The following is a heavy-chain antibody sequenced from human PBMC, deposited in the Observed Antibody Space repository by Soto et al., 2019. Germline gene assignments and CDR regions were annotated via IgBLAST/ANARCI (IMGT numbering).Heavy chain of an antibody. D-gene: IGHD3-16*01. CDR3: ARRQLVWGWFAP. V-gene: IGHV1-18*01. J-gene: IGHJ5*02. CDR1: GYTFTSYG. Sequence: QVQLVQSGAEVKKPGASVKVSCKASGYTFTSYGISWVRQAPGHGLEWMGWISAYNGNTNYAQKLQGRVTITTDTSTSTAYMGLRSLRSDDTAVYYCARRQLVWGWFAPWGQGTLVTVSS. CDR2: ISAYNGNT.